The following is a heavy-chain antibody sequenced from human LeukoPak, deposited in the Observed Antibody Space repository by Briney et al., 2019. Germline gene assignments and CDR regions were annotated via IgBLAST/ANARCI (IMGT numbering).Heavy chain of an antibody. D-gene: IGHD3-10*01. Sequence: GGSRRLACAASGFTFGDYYMSWIRQAPGKGLEWVSYISSSGSTIYYADSVKGRFTISRDNAKNSLYLQMNSLRGEDTAVYYCARDDATYGSGSYEPHDYWGQGTLVTVCS. CDR3: ARDDATYGSGSYEPHDY. CDR1: GFTFGDYY. J-gene: IGHJ4*02. V-gene: IGHV3-11*01. CDR2: ISSSGSTI.